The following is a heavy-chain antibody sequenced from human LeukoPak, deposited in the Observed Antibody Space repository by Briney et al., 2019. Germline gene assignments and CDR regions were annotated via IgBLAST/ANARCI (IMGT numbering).Heavy chain of an antibody. Sequence: PGGSLRLSCAVSGITLSNYGMSWVRQAPGKGLEWVAGISDSGGSTNYADSVKGRFTISRDNPKNTLYLQMNSLRAEDTAVYFCAKRGIVIRAVIIVGFHKEAYYFDYWGQGALVAVPS. CDR3: AKRGIVIRAVIIVGFHKEAYYFDY. CDR2: ISDSGGST. CDR1: GITLSNYG. J-gene: IGHJ4*02. D-gene: IGHD3-10*01. V-gene: IGHV3-23*01.